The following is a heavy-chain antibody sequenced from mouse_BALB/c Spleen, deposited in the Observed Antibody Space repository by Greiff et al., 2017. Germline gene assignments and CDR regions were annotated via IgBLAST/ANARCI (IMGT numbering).Heavy chain of an antibody. V-gene: IGHV5-6-5*01. Sequence: EVKVVESGGGLVKPGGSLKLSCAASGFTFSSYAMSWVRQTPEKRLEWVASISSGGSTYYPDSVKGRFTISRENARNILYLQMSSLRSEDTAMYYCARGHYGSSLFAYGGQGTLVTVSA. CDR1: GFTFSSYA. CDR2: ISSGGST. D-gene: IGHD1-1*01. J-gene: IGHJ3*01. CDR3: ARGHYGSSLFAY.